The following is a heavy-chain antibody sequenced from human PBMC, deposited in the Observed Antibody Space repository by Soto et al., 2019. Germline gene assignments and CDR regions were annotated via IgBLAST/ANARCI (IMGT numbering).Heavy chain of an antibody. CDR2: ISSSGSTI. J-gene: IGHJ4*02. V-gene: IGHV3-11*01. Sequence: QVQLVESGGGLVKPGGSLRLSCAASGFTFSDFYMSWIRQAPGKGLEWVSYISSSGSTIDYADSVKGRFTISRDNAKNSLSLQMNSWRAEDAAVYYCASRLYCLTTSCDDYWGQGTLVTVSS. CDR1: GFTFSDFY. CDR3: ASRLYCLTTSCDDY. D-gene: IGHD2-2*01.